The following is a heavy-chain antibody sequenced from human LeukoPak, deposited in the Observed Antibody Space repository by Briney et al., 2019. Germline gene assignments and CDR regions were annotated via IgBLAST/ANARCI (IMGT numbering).Heavy chain of an antibody. D-gene: IGHD3-22*01. CDR3: ARGRGYYDSSGYYYYMDV. V-gene: IGHV3-23*01. J-gene: IGHJ6*03. CDR2: ISGSGGST. CDR1: GFTFSTYT. Sequence: GGSLRLSCTASGFTFSTYTIHWVRRAPGEGLEWVSAISGSGGSTYYADSVKGRFTISRDNSKNTLYLQMNSLRAEDTAVYYCARGRGYYDSSGYYYYMDVWGKGTTVTVSS.